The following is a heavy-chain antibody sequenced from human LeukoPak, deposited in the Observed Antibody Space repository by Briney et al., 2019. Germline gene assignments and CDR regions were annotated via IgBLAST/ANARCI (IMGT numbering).Heavy chain of an antibody. J-gene: IGHJ5*02. CDR1: GYTFTSYY. CDR2: INPSGGST. Sequence: ASVTVSCKASGYTFTSYYMHWVRQAPGQGLEWMGIINPSGGSTSYAQKLQGRVTMTTDTSTSTAYMELRSLRSDDTAVYYCAREGGIPWFDPWGQGTLVTVSS. CDR3: AREGGIPWFDP. D-gene: IGHD3-16*01. V-gene: IGHV1-46*01.